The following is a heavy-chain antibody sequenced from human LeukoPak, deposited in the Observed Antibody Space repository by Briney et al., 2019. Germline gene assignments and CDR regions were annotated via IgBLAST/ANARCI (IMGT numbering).Heavy chain of an antibody. CDR3: AGDRGYVGGIKFYAFDI. V-gene: IGHV4-61*02. CDR2: IYTSGST. J-gene: IGHJ3*02. D-gene: IGHD5-18*01. Sequence: SQTLSLTCTVSGGSISSGSYYWSWIRQPAGKGLEWIGRIYTSGSTNYNPSLKSRVTISVDTSKNQFSLKLSSVTAADTAVYYCAGDRGYVGGIKFYAFDIWGQGTMVTVSA. CDR1: GGSISSGSYY.